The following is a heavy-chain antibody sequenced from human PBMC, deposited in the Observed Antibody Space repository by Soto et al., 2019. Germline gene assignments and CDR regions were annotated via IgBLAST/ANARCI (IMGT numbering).Heavy chain of an antibody. CDR3: AHSLITMPHRYGMDV. J-gene: IGHJ6*02. V-gene: IGHV2-5*02. CDR2: IYWDDDK. CDR1: GFSLSTSGVG. Sequence: QITLKESGPTLVKPTQTLTLTCTFSGFSLSTSGVGVGWIRQPPGKALEWLALIYWDDDKRYSPSLKSRLTIXXDXSXXQVVLTMTNMDPVDTATYYCAHSLITMPHRYGMDVWGQGTTVTVSS. D-gene: IGHD3-10*01.